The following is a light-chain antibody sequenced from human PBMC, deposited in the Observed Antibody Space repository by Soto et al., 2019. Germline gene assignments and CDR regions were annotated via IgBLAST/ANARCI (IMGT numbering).Light chain of an antibody. Sequence: EIVLTQSPDTLSLSPGERATLSCRASQSVSGSYLAGYQQKPGQAPRLLIYGASSRATGIPDRFSGSGSGTDFTLTISRLEPEDFAVYYCQQYGSSLRTFGQGTKVEI. CDR3: QQYGSSLRT. CDR2: GAS. V-gene: IGKV3-20*01. J-gene: IGKJ1*01. CDR1: QSVSGSY.